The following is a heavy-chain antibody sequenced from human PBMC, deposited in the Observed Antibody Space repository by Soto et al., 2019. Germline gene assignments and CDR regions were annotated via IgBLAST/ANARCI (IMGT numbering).Heavy chain of an antibody. D-gene: IGHD3-22*01. V-gene: IGHV1-69*13. J-gene: IGHJ3*02. Sequence: SVKVSCKASGGTFSSYAISWVRQAPGQGLEWMGGIIPIFGTANYAQKFQGRVTITADESTSTAYMELSSLRSEDTAVYYCARGRGYYYDSSGRNAFDIWGQGTRVTFS. CDR1: GGTFSSYA. CDR2: IIPIFGTA. CDR3: ARGRGYYYDSSGRNAFDI.